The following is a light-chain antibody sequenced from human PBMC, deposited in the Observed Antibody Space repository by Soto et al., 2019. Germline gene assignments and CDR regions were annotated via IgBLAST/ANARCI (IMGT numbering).Light chain of an antibody. CDR1: QSVGST. J-gene: IGKJ4*02. Sequence: EILMTQSPATLSVSPGERVILSCRASQSVGSTLAWYQQKPGQAPRLLIRGASTRATAVPARFSGSGSGTEFTLTISSLQSEDFAVYYCQQYSTSLTFGGGATMEIK. CDR2: GAS. CDR3: QQYSTSLT. V-gene: IGKV3-15*01.